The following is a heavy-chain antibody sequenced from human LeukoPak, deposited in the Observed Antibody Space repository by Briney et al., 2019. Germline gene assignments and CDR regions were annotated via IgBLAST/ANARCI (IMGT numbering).Heavy chain of an antibody. CDR2: ISSSSSYI. V-gene: IGHV3-21*01. D-gene: IGHD3-3*01. Sequence: AGGSLRLSCAASGLTFSSYSMNWVRQAPGKGLEWVSSISSSSSYIYYADSVKGRFTISRDNAKNSLYLQMNSLRAEDTAVYYCARDLRILEWLHDYWGQGTLVTVSS. J-gene: IGHJ4*02. CDR3: ARDLRILEWLHDY. CDR1: GLTFSSYS.